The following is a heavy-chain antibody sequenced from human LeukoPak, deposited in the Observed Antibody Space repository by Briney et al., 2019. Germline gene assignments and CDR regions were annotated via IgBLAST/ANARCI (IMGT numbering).Heavy chain of an antibody. CDR3: AMVRGVHDAFDI. CDR1: GGSFSGYY. J-gene: IGHJ3*02. D-gene: IGHD3-10*01. CDR2: INHSGST. V-gene: IGHV4-34*01. Sequence: SETLSLTCAVYGGSFSGYYWSWIRQPPGKGLEWIGEINHSGSTNYNPSLKSRVTISVDTSKNQFSLKLSSVTAADTAVYYCAMVRGVHDAFDIWGQGTMVTVSS.